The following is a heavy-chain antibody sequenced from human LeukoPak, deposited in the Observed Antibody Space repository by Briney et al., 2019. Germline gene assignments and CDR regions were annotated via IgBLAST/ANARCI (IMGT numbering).Heavy chain of an antibody. D-gene: IGHD6-19*01. Sequence: ASVKVSCKASGYTFSNYYMHWVRQAPGQGLEWMGWINPNSGGTNYAQKFQGRVTMTRDTSISTAYMELSRLRSDDTAVYYCARDAVSLYSSGWFSYYYYYMDVWGKGTTVTVSS. J-gene: IGHJ6*03. CDR1: GYTFSNYY. CDR2: INPNSGGT. CDR3: ARDAVSLYSSGWFSYYYYYMDV. V-gene: IGHV1-2*02.